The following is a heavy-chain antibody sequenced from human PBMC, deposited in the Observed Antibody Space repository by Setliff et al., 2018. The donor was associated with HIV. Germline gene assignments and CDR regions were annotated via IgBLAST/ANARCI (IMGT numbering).Heavy chain of an antibody. CDR1: GYSLTELS. Sequence: ASVKVSCKVSGYSLTELSMHWVRQASEKGLEWMGRFDPEDGDTLYAQKFQGRVTMTEDTSTDTAYMELSGLRSEDTAVYYCATAKEQWLAEGGFDYWGQGTLGTVSS. D-gene: IGHD6-19*01. J-gene: IGHJ4*01. V-gene: IGHV1-24*01. CDR2: FDPEDGDT. CDR3: ATAKEQWLAEGGFDY.